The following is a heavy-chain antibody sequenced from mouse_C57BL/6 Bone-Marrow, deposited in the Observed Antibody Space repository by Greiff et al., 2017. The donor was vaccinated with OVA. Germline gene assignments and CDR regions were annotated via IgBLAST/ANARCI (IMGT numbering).Heavy chain of an antibody. CDR1: GYTFTDYY. D-gene: IGHD1-1*01. CDR2: INPYNGGT. CDR3: ARSFYYYGSSLDY. Sequence: VQLQQSGPVLVKPGASVKMSCKASGYTFTDYYMNWVKQSHGKSLEWIGVINPYNGGTSYNQKFKGKATLTVDKSSSTAYMELNSLTSEDSAVYYCARSFYYYGSSLDYWGQGTTLTVSS. J-gene: IGHJ2*01. V-gene: IGHV1-19*01.